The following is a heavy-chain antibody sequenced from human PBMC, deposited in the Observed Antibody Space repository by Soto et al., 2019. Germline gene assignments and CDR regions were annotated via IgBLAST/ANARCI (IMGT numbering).Heavy chain of an antibody. V-gene: IGHV3-7*01. D-gene: IGHD2-8*02. CDR3: ATYRYCAGGSFHLTFDI. CDR1: GFTFSNHW. J-gene: IGHJ3*02. CDR2: IQESGRGT. Sequence: GGSLRLSCAASGFTFSNHWMYWVRQAPGKGLEWVATIQESGRGTNYVDSVKGRFTISRDNAKKSLYLQMNSLRADDTAVYYCATYRYCAGGSFHLTFDIWGQGTMVTVSS.